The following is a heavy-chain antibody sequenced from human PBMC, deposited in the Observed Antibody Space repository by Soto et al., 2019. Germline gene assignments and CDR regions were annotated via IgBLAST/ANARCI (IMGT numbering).Heavy chain of an antibody. CDR2: IYYSGST. Sequence: SETLSLTCTVSGGSISSGGYYWSWIRQHPGKGLEWIGYIYYSGSTYYNPSLKSRVTISVDTSKNQFSLKLSSVTAADTAVYYCARDPVGSALVRGYYMDVWGKGTTVTVSS. D-gene: IGHD6-13*01. V-gene: IGHV4-31*03. J-gene: IGHJ6*03. CDR3: ARDPVGSALVRGYYMDV. CDR1: GGSISSGGYY.